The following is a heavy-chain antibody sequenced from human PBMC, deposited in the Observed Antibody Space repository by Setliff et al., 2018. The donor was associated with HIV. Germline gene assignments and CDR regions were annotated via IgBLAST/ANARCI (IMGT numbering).Heavy chain of an antibody. CDR1: GGSFSAYH. Sequence: SETLSLTCAVYGGSFSAYHWSWIRQTPGKGLEWLGEINHSGSTNYNPSLKSRVTISVDTSKNQFSLKLSSVTAADTAVYYCARGGLWGYSSSWYHYYYYMDVWGKGTTVTVSS. V-gene: IGHV4-34*01. D-gene: IGHD6-13*01. J-gene: IGHJ6*03. CDR2: INHSGST. CDR3: ARGGLWGYSSSWYHYYYYMDV.